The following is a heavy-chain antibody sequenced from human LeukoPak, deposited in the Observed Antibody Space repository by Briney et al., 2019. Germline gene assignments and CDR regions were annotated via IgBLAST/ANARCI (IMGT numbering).Heavy chain of an antibody. Sequence: PGGSLRLSCAASGFTFDDYDMSWVRQPPGKGLEWVSGINWNGGSTGYADSVKGRFTISRDNAKNSLYLQMNSLRAEDTAVYYCARGQNDYFDYWGQGTLVTVSS. CDR1: GFTFDDYD. V-gene: IGHV3-20*04. CDR2: INWNGGST. CDR3: ARGQNDYFDY. J-gene: IGHJ4*02.